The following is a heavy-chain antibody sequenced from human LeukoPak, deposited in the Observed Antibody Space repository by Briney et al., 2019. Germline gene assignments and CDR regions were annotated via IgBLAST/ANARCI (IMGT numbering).Heavy chain of an antibody. D-gene: IGHD6-19*01. J-gene: IGHJ4*02. CDR2: IYYSGST. CDR1: GGSISSSSYY. CDR3: ARALSSGQIDY. Sequence: SETLSLTCTVSGGSISSSSYYWGWIRQPPGKGLEWIGSIYYSGSTYYNPSLKSRVTISVDTSKNQFSLKLSSVTAADTAVYYCARALSSGQIDYWGQGTLVTVSS. V-gene: IGHV4-39*01.